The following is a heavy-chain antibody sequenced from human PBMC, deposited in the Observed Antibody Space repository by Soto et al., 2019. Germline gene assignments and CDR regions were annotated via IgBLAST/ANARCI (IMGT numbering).Heavy chain of an antibody. CDR2: IIPIFGTA. J-gene: IGHJ4*02. CDR1: GGTFSSYA. CDR3: ARSPLNSTGSYCFDS. V-gene: IGHV1-69*13. D-gene: IGHD1-26*01. Sequence: GASVKVSCKASGGTFSSYAISWVRQAPGQGLEWMGGIIPIFGTANYAQKFQGRVTITADESTSTAYMELSSLRSEDTAVYYCARSPLNSTGSYCFDSWGKGTLVTVSS.